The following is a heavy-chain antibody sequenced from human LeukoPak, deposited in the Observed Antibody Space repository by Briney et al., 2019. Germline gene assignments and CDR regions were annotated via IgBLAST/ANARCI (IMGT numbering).Heavy chain of an antibody. V-gene: IGHV3-21*06. D-gene: IGHD4-17*01. Sequence: GGSLRLSCAASGFTFSDYSMNWVRQAPGKGLEWVSSISSRSTYRYYADSAKGRFTISRDNAKNPLCLQMNSLRAEDTAVYYCARDMTTATTCYLQHWGQGTLVTVSS. CDR1: GFTFSDYS. CDR3: ARDMTTATTCYLQH. J-gene: IGHJ1*01. CDR2: ISSRSTYR.